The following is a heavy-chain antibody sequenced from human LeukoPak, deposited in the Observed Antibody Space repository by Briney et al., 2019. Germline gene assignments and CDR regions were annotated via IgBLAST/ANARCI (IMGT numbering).Heavy chain of an antibody. J-gene: IGHJ4*02. Sequence: GGSLRLSCVVSGFTFSSYAMSWVRQAPGKGLEWVSAITDSGGSTYYADSVKGRFTISRDNSKNTLYLQMNSLRADDTAVYYCTKATAAYCGQGTLVTVSS. CDR3: TKATAAY. CDR2: ITDSGGST. D-gene: IGHD2-2*01. V-gene: IGHV3-23*01. CDR1: GFTFSSYA.